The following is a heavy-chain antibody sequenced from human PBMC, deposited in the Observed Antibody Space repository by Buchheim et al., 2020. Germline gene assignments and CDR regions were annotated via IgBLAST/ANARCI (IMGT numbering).Heavy chain of an antibody. Sequence: QVQLVESGGGLVKPGGSLRLSCAASGFTFSDYYMSWLRHAPGKGLEWVSYISSSSSTIYYTDSVKGRFPISMDNAKNSLYLQMNSLRAEDTAVYYCARFSTYYYDSSGYKDYWGQGTL. CDR1: GFTFSDYY. CDR2: ISSSSSTI. V-gene: IGHV3-11*01. D-gene: IGHD3-22*01. CDR3: ARFSTYYYDSSGYKDY. J-gene: IGHJ4*02.